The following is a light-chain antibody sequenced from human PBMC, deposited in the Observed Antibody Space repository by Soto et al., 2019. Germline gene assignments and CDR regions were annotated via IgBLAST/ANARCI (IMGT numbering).Light chain of an antibody. J-gene: IGLJ1*01. CDR3: CSYAGSYTLGV. CDR2: DVS. CDR1: SSDFGGSTY. Sequence: QSVLTQPRSVSGSPGQSVTISCTGTSSDFGGSTYVSWYQQNPGKAPKLMIYDVSIRPSGVPDRFSGSKSGNTASLTISGLQAEDEADYYCCSYAGSYTLGVFGTGTKVTVL. V-gene: IGLV2-11*01.